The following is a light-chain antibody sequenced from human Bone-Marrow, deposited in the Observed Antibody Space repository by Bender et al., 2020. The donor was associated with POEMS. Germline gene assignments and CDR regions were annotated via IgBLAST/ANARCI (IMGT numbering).Light chain of an antibody. Sequence: SYEVTQPPSVSVSPGQTASITCSGDDLGDKYVAWYQQKPGQSPVLVIYQDTKRPSGIPERFSGSKSGNTASLTISGLQPEDEADYYCSSFTSSITYVFGTGTKVTVL. J-gene: IGLJ1*01. CDR1: DLGDKY. CDR2: QDT. CDR3: SSFTSSITYV. V-gene: IGLV3-1*01.